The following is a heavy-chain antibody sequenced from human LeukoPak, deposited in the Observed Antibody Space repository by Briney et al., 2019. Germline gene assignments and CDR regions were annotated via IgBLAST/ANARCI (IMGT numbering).Heavy chain of an antibody. CDR2: ISSSGTYI. J-gene: IGHJ3*02. CDR1: GFTFDDYG. D-gene: IGHD1-14*01. Sequence: GGSLRLSCAASGFTFDDYGMNWVRQAPGKGLEWVSSISSSGTYISYADSMKGRFTLSRDNAKNSLYLQMNSLRAEDTALYYCARVRTGAGFDALDIWGQGTMVTVS. V-gene: IGHV3-21*01. CDR3: ARVRTGAGFDALDI.